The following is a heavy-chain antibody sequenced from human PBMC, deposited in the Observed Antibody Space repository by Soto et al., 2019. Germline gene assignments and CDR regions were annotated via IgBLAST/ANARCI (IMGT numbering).Heavy chain of an antibody. D-gene: IGHD2-15*01. CDR2: IYYSGST. V-gene: IGHV4-39*01. Sequence: SETLSLTCTVSGGSISSISYYWGWIRQPPGKGLEWTGSIYYSGSTYYNPSLKSRVTISVDTSKNQFSLKLSSVTAADTAVYYCARTGGYCSGGSCYGYYYYGMDVWGQGTTVTAP. J-gene: IGHJ6*02. CDR3: ARTGGYCSGGSCYGYYYYGMDV. CDR1: GGSISSISYY.